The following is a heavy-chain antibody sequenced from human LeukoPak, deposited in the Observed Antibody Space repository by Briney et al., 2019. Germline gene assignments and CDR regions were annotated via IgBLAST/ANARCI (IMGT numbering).Heavy chain of an antibody. J-gene: IGHJ3*02. Sequence: GGSLRLSCAASGFTLSSYSMNWVRQAPGKGLEWVSSISSSSSYIYYADSVKGRFTISRDNAKNSLYLQMNSLRAEDTAVYYCARDARYYYDSSGYYPDAFDIWGQGTMVTVSS. V-gene: IGHV3-21*01. CDR3: ARDARYYYDSSGYYPDAFDI. CDR1: GFTLSSYS. D-gene: IGHD3-22*01. CDR2: ISSSSSYI.